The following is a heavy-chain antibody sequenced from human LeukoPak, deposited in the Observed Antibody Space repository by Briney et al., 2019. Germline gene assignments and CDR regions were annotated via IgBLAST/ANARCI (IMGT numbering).Heavy chain of an antibody. D-gene: IGHD5-18*01. CDR2: IYYSGST. V-gene: IGHV4-39*07. CDR1: GGSISSSSYY. CDR3: ARVTSGYSYGHFDY. J-gene: IGHJ4*02. Sequence: KPSETLSLTCTVSGGSISSSSYYWGWIRQPPGKGLEWIGSIYYSGSTYYNPSLKSRVTISVDTSKNQFSLKLSSVTAADTAVYYCARVTSGYSYGHFDYWGQGTLVTVSS.